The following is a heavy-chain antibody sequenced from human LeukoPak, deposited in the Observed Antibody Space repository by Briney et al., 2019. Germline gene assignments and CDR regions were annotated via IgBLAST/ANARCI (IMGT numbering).Heavy chain of an antibody. CDR1: GYTFTSYG. V-gene: IGHV1-46*01. CDR2: INPSGGST. D-gene: IGHD2-21*01. J-gene: IGHJ3*02. Sequence: ASVKVSCKASGYTFTSYGISWVRQAPGQGLEWMGIINPSGGSTSYAQKFQGRVTMTRDTSTSTVYMELSSLRSEDTAVYYCARDFRVVGVVQKAFDIWGQGTMVTVSS. CDR3: ARDFRVVGVVQKAFDI.